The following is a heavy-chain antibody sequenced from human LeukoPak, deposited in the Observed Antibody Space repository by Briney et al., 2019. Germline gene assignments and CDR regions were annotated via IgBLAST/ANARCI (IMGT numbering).Heavy chain of an antibody. D-gene: IGHD6-19*01. CDR3: AKDYLAVAGIAWGGY. Sequence: GGSLRLSCAASGFTFSSYAMSWVRQAPGKGLEWVSAISGSGGSTYYADSVKGRFTISRDNSKDTLYLQMNSLRAEDTAVYYCAKDYLAVAGIAWGGYWGQGTLVTVSS. V-gene: IGHV3-23*01. CDR2: ISGSGGST. CDR1: GFTFSSYA. J-gene: IGHJ4*02.